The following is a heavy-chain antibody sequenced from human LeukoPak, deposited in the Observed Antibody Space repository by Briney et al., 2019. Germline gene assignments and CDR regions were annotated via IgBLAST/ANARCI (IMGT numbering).Heavy chain of an antibody. Sequence: ASVKVSCKASGGTFSSYGISWVRQAPGQGLEWMGWISAYNGNTNYAQKLQGRVTMTTDTSTSTAYMELRSLRSDDTAVYYCARGIQLERRGDWFDPWGQGTLVTVSS. J-gene: IGHJ5*02. D-gene: IGHD1-1*01. CDR3: ARGIQLERRGDWFDP. CDR2: ISAYNGNT. V-gene: IGHV1-18*01. CDR1: GGTFSSYG.